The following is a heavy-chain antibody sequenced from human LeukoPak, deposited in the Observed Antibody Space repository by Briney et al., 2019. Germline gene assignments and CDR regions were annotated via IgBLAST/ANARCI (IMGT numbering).Heavy chain of an antibody. J-gene: IGHJ6*03. CDR2: NYSGGST. CDR3: ERATVVTPWYYYYMDV. CDR1: GFTVSSNY. D-gene: IGHD4-23*01. Sequence: PGGSLRLSCAASGFTVSSNYMSWVRQAPANGLDWVSVNYSGGSTYYADSVKGRFTISRDNSKNTLYLQMNSLRAEDTAVYYCERATVVTPWYYYYMDVWGKGTTVTVSS. V-gene: IGHV3-53*01.